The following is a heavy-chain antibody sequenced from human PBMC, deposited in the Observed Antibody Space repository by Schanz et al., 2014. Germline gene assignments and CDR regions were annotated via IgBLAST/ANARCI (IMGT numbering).Heavy chain of an antibody. V-gene: IGHV1-46*03. CDR3: ARGPSTGAFDI. CDR2: INPSGGST. CDR1: GYTFTSYY. J-gene: IGHJ3*02. Sequence: QVQLVQSGAEVKKPGASVKVSCEASGYTFTSYYIHWFRQAPGQGLEWMGIINPSGGSTSYAQKFQGRVTMTRDTSTSTVYMELSSLRSEDTAVYFCARGPSTGAFDIWGQGTMVTVSS.